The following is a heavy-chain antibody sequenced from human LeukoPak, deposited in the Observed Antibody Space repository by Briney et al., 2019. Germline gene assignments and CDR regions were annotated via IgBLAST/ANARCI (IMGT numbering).Heavy chain of an antibody. CDR3: AKDKGGGYGNDGFDI. D-gene: IGHD3-16*01. CDR1: GFTFSSYG. V-gene: IGHV3-30*18. CDR2: ISYDGSNQ. J-gene: IGHJ3*02. Sequence: GGCLRLSCAGSGFTFSSYGMHWVRQAPGKGLEGVAVISYDGSNQYYADSVKGRFTISRDNSKNTLYLQMNSLRAEDTAVYYCAKDKGGGYGNDGFDIWGRGTMVTVSS.